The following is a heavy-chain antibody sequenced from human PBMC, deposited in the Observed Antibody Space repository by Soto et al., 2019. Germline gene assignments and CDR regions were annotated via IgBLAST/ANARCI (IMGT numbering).Heavy chain of an antibody. J-gene: IGHJ4*02. D-gene: IGHD3-9*01. CDR2: ISSSSITT. CDR3: ARETPYDIVPGYSKMYMDS. CDR1: GFSFGDFY. Sequence: VQLMEAGGGLVRPGGSLRLSCAASGFSFGDFYMNWVRLAPGRGLEWVSFISSSSITTYYADSVRGRFTTSRDNAQKTLYLHMNNLRAVDTAVYFCARETPYDIVPGYSKMYMDSWGPGTQVTV. V-gene: IGHV3-11*01.